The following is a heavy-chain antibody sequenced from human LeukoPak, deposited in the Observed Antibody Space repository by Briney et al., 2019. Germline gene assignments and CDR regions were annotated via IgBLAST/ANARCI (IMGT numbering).Heavy chain of an antibody. Sequence: GGSLRLSWAASGFMVTSHWMSCVRQAAGKGLGWVADIKEDGSEKSYVDSVKGRFTISRDNAKNSLYLQMNSLRAKDTAVYYCARGWPLGAFDIWGQGTMVTVSS. J-gene: IGHJ3*02. V-gene: IGHV3-7*01. CDR3: ARGWPLGAFDI. CDR2: IKEDGSEK. D-gene: IGHD6-13*01. CDR1: GFMVTSHW.